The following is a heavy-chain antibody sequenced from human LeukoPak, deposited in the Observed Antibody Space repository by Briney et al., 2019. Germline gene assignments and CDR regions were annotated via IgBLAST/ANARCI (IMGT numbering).Heavy chain of an antibody. CDR1: GVSISSSFYY. CDR2: IYYSGST. D-gene: IGHD3-9*01. J-gene: IGHJ3*02. CDR3: ARDRDTIFQAFDI. V-gene: IGHV4-39*07. Sequence: SETLSLTCSVSGVSISSSFYYFGWIRQPPGKGLEWIGSIYYSGSTNYNPSLKSRVTISVDTSKNQLSLKLNSVTAADTAVYYCARDRDTIFQAFDIWGQGTMVTVSS.